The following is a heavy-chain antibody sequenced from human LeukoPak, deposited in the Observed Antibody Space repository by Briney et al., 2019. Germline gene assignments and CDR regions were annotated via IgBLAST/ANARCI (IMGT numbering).Heavy chain of an antibody. CDR2: ISSSSSYI. CDR1: GFTFSSYS. Sequence: GGSLRLSCAASGFTFSSYSMTWVRQAPGKGLEWVSSISSSSSYIYYADSVKGRFTISRDNAKNSLYLQMNSLRAEDTAVYYCARNYYDSDSEAFDIWGQGTMVTVSS. V-gene: IGHV3-21*01. J-gene: IGHJ3*02. D-gene: IGHD3-22*01. CDR3: ARNYYDSDSEAFDI.